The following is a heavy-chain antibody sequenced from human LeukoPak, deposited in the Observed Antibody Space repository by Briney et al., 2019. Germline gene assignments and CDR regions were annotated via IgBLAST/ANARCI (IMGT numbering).Heavy chain of an antibody. CDR1: GFTFSSYG. D-gene: IGHD3-22*01. Sequence: GGSLGLSCAASGFTFSSYGMHWVRQAPGKGLELVAVISYDGSNKYYADSVEGRFTISRDNSKNTLYLQMNSLRAEDTAVYYCAKVSYYYDSSGDYWGQGTLVTVSS. V-gene: IGHV3-30*18. J-gene: IGHJ4*02. CDR2: ISYDGSNK. CDR3: AKVSYYYDSSGDY.